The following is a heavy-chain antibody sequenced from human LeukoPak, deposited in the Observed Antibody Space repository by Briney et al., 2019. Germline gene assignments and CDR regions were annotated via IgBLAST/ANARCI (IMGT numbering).Heavy chain of an antibody. D-gene: IGHD6-25*01. J-gene: IGHJ3*02. Sequence: ASVKVSCKASEYTFSTYSIIWVRQAPGQGLEWMGWISAKKGNTKYAQKFQGRVTMTTDTFTSTAYLELRSLGSDDTAVYYCARLTSPYSSGAFEIWGRGTMVTVSS. CDR2: ISAKKGNT. V-gene: IGHV1-18*01. CDR1: EYTFSTYS. CDR3: ARLTSPYSSGAFEI.